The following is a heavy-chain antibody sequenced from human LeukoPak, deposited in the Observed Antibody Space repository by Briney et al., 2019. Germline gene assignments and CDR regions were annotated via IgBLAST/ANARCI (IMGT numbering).Heavy chain of an antibody. V-gene: IGHV3-23*01. CDR3: VKTSAYRHTPFYFDS. Sequence: GGSLRLSCAASGFIFSTYAMTWVRQAPGKGLEWVSAMSGSGDTAYYADSVKGRCTISRDNSKNTLYLQMNSLRAEDTAIYYCVKTSAYRHTPFYFDSWGQGTLVTVSS. J-gene: IGHJ4*02. CDR1: GFIFSTYA. D-gene: IGHD2-15*01. CDR2: MSGSGDTA.